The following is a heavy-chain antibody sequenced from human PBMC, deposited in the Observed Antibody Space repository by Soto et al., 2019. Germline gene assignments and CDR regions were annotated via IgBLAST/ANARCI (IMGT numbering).Heavy chain of an antibody. Sequence: GESLKISCKGSGYSFTSYWISWVRQMPGKGLEWMGRIDPSDSYTNYSPSFQGHVTISADKSISTAYLQWSSLRASDTAMYYCARVYGSGSYCLDYWGQGTLVTVSS. CDR3: ARVYGSGSYCLDY. J-gene: IGHJ4*02. D-gene: IGHD3-10*01. CDR1: GYSFTSYW. V-gene: IGHV5-10-1*01. CDR2: IDPSDSYT.